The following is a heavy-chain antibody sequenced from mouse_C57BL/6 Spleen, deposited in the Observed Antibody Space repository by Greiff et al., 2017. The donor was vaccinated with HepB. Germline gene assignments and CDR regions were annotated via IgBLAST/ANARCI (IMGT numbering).Heavy chain of an antibody. CDR2: IYPSDSET. D-gene: IGHD1-1*01. V-gene: IGHV1-61*01. J-gene: IGHJ2*01. CDR3: ARSYYGSSSFDY. CDR1: GYTFTSYW. Sequence: VQLQQPGAELVRPGSSVKLSCKASGYTFTSYWMDWVKQRPGQGLEWIGNIYPSDSETHYNQKFKDKATLTVDKSSSTAYMQLSSLTSEDSAVYYCARSYYGSSSFDYWGQGTTLTVSS.